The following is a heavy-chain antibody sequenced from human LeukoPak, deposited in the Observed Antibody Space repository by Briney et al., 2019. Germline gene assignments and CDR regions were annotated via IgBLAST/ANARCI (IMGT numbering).Heavy chain of an antibody. J-gene: IGHJ4*02. CDR2: FSGSGGST. D-gene: IGHD3-22*01. CDR3: ANAYYYYDSSGYLPNDY. V-gene: IGHV3-23*01. CDR1: GFTFSSYA. Sequence: GGSLRLSCAASGFTFSSYARSWVRQPPGKGRRWAQPFSGSGGSTYYADSVKGRFTISRDNSKNTLYLQMNSLRAEDTAVYYCANAYYYYDSSGYLPNDYWGQGTLVTVSS.